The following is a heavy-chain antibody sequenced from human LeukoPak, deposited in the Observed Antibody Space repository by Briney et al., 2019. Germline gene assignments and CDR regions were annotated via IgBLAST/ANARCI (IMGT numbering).Heavy chain of an antibody. V-gene: IGHV3-30*03. CDR3: ARDLEGLDY. J-gene: IGHJ4*02. CDR2: ISYDGSNK. Sequence: PGGSLRLSCAASGFTFSSYGMHWVRQAPGKGLEWVAVISYDGSNKYYADSVKGRFTISRDNSKKTLYLQMNSLRADDTAVYYCARDLEGLDYWGQGTLVTVSS. CDR1: GFTFSSYG. D-gene: IGHD1-1*01.